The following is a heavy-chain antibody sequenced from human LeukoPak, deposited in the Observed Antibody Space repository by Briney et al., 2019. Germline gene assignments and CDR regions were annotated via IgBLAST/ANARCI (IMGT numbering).Heavy chain of an antibody. J-gene: IGHJ3*02. V-gene: IGHV4-30-2*01. CDR3: ATGITGTPFTFDI. CDR2: IYHSGST. CDR1: GGSISSGGYS. Sequence: SQTLSLTCAVSGGSISSGGYSWSWIRQPPGKGLEWIGYIYHSGSTYYNPSLKSRVTISVDRSKNQFSLKLSPVTAADTAVYYCATGITGTPFTFDIWGQGTMVTVSS. D-gene: IGHD1-7*01.